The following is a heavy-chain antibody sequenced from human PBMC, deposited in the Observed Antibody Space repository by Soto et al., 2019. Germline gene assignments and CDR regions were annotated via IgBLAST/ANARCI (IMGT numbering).Heavy chain of an antibody. CDR2: ISYDGSNK. CDR1: GFTFSSYG. CDR3: AKATTSGGYSYGYLDY. D-gene: IGHD5-18*01. V-gene: IGHV3-30*18. J-gene: IGHJ4*02. Sequence: QVQLVESGGGVVQPGRSLRLSCAASGFTFSSYGMHWVRQAPGKGLEWVAVISYDGSNKYYADSVKGRFTISRDNSKNTLYLQMNSLRAEDTAVYYCAKATTSGGYSYGYLDYWGKGTLVTVSS.